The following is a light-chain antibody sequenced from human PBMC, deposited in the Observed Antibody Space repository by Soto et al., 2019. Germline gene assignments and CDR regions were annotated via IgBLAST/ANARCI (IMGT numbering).Light chain of an antibody. V-gene: IGLV2-14*01. CDR1: SSDVGGYNY. CDR2: DVS. J-gene: IGLJ1*01. CDR3: SSYTSSSTQLYV. Sequence: QSALTQPASVSGSPGQSITISCTGTSSDVGGYNYVSWYQQHPGKAPKLMIYDVSNRPSGVSNRFSGSKSGNTASLTISGLQAEDVADYYCSSYTSSSTQLYVFGTGTNVTVL.